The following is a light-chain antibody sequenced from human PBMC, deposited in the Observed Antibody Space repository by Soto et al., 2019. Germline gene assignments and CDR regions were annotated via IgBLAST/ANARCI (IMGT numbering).Light chain of an antibody. V-gene: IGKV3-11*01. CDR2: DAS. CDR3: QQRSNWPPVT. J-gene: IGKJ4*01. Sequence: EIVLTQSPATLSLSPGERATLSCRASQSVSSYLAWYQQKPGQAPRLLIYDASNSATGIPARFSGSGSGTDFTLTISSLDPEDFAIYYCQQRSNWPPVTFGGGTKVEIK. CDR1: QSVSSY.